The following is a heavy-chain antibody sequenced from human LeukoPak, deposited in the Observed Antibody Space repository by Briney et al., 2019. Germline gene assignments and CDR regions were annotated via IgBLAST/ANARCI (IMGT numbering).Heavy chain of an antibody. D-gene: IGHD1-26*01. CDR3: ARDPDSSYEWGPFDP. CDR2: TYYRSKWNN. J-gene: IGHJ5*02. V-gene: IGHV6-1*01. CDR1: GDSVSSNSAS. Sequence: SQTLSLTCAISGDSVSSNSASWNWIRQSPSRGLEWLGRTYYRSKWNNDYAVSVKGRITINPDTSKNQFSLYLNSVTPEDTAVYYCARDPDSSYEWGPFDPWGQGTLVTVSS.